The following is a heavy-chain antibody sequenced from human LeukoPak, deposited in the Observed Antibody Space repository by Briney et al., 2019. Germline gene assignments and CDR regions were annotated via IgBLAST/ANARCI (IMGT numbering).Heavy chain of an antibody. CDR2: IRYEGSSK. J-gene: IGHJ3*02. V-gene: IGHV3-30*02. D-gene: IGHD6-6*01. Sequence: PGGSLRLSCAASGFSFRSYGMHWVRQAPDKGLEWVAFIRYEGSSKYYADSVKGRFTISRDNSKNTLYLQMDSLRPEDTAVYYCAKFSSSDAFDIWGQGTMVTVSS. CDR1: GFSFRSYG. CDR3: AKFSSSDAFDI.